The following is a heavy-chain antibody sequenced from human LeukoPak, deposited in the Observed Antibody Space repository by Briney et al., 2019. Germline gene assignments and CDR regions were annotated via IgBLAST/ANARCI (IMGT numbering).Heavy chain of an antibody. Sequence: SQTLFLTCAVSGGSISSGGYSWSWIRQPPGKGLEWIGYIYHSGSTYYNPSLKSRVTISVDRSKNQFSLKLSSVTAADTAVYYCARGPIAAAGTNWFDPWGQGTLVTVSS. CDR1: GGSISSGGYS. CDR2: IYHSGST. D-gene: IGHD6-13*01. CDR3: ARGPIAAAGTNWFDP. V-gene: IGHV4-30-2*01. J-gene: IGHJ5*02.